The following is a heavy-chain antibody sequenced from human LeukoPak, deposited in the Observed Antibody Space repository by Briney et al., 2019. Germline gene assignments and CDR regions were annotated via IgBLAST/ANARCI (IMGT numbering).Heavy chain of an antibody. V-gene: IGHV1-8*01. Sequence: ASVKVSCKASGYTFTSYDINWVRQATGQGLEWMGWMNPNSGNTGYAQKFQGRVTITTDEPTSTAYMELSSLRSEDTAVYYCARGGGVGYSGSYLHYWGQGTLVTVSS. CDR3: ARGGGVGYSGSYLHY. J-gene: IGHJ4*02. CDR1: GYTFTSYD. D-gene: IGHD1-26*01. CDR2: MNPNSGNT.